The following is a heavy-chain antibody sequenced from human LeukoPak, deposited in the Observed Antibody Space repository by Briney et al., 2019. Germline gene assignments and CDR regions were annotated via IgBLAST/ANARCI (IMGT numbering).Heavy chain of an antibody. CDR1: GFSFDDYA. CDR3: ARRTDTSHYPPDAFDI. V-gene: IGHV3-43D*03. CDR2: ISWNGGST. D-gene: IGHD1-26*01. Sequence: GGSLRLSCAASGFSFDDYAMHWVRQAPGKGLEWVSLISWNGGSTYYADSVKGRFTISRDNRKNSLYLQMNSLRPEDTALYYCARRTDTSHYPPDAFDIWGQGTLVTVSS. J-gene: IGHJ3*02.